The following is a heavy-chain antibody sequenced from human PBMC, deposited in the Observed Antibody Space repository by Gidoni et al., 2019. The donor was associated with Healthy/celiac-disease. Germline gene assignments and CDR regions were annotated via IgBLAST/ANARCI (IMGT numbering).Heavy chain of an antibody. J-gene: IGHJ6*03. CDR3: ARAEWERARIYMDV. CDR2: IITIFGTA. V-gene: IGHV1-69*01. CDR1: GGPFSSDA. Sequence: QVQLVQSGAEVKKPGSSVKFSCKSSGGPFSSDAISWVGQATGQGLEWMGGIITIFGTANYAQKFQGRVTITADESTSKADMELSSLRSEDTAVYYCARAEWERARIYMDVWGKGTTVTVSS. D-gene: IGHD1-26*01.